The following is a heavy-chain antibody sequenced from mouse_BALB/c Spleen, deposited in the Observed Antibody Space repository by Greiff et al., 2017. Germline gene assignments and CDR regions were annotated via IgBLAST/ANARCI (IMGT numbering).Heavy chain of an antibody. CDR3: ASRYRYEAWFAD. J-gene: IGHJ3*01. CDR2: INPSNGRT. Sequence: QVQLQQPGAELVKPGASVKLSCKASGYTFTSYWMHWVKQRPGQGLEWIGEINPSNGRTNYNEKFKSKATLTVDKSSSTAYMQLSSLTSEDSAVYYCASRYRYEAWFADWGQGTLVTVSA. V-gene: IGHV1S81*02. D-gene: IGHD2-14*01. CDR1: GYTFTSYW.